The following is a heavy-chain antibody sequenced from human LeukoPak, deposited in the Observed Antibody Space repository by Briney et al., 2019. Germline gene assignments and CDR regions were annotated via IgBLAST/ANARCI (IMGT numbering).Heavy chain of an antibody. Sequence: GGSLTVSCAASGFTFSSYAMRWVRQAAGKGLKWVSAISGSGGSTYYADSVKGRFTISRDNSKNTLYLQMNGLRAEDTAVYYCASRYCSSTSCSDVYYYYMDVWGKGTTVTVSS. CDR2: ISGSGGST. V-gene: IGHV3-23*01. D-gene: IGHD2-2*01. J-gene: IGHJ6*03. CDR1: GFTFSSYA. CDR3: ASRYCSSTSCSDVYYYYMDV.